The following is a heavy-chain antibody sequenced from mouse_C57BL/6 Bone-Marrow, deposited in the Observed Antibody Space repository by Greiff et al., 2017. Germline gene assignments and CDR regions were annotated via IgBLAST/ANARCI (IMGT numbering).Heavy chain of an antibody. CDR1: GYTFTSYW. D-gene: IGHD1-1*01. Sequence: QVQLQQPGAELVKPGASVKLSCKASGYTFTSYWMQWVKQRPGQGLEWIGEIDPSDSYTNYNQKFKGKATLTVDTSSSTAYMQLSSLTSEDSAVYDCAREGDDYSSSYVGYYFDYWGQGTTLTVSS. J-gene: IGHJ2*01. V-gene: IGHV1-50*01. CDR3: AREGDDYSSSYVGYYFDY. CDR2: IDPSDSYT.